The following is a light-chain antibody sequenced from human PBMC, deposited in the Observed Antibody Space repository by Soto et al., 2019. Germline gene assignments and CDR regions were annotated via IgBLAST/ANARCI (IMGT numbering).Light chain of an antibody. CDR2: GVS. V-gene: IGKV3-20*01. J-gene: IGKJ1*01. CDR1: QSGRDMY. CDR3: QHYGYPQWT. Sequence: EIVLTQSPGTPSLSPGERATLSCRASQSGRDMYLAWYQQKPGQPPRLLIYGVSSRAYGIPGRFSGSGSGTDFTLTISRLEPEDFAVYYCQHYGYPQWTFGQGTKVDIK.